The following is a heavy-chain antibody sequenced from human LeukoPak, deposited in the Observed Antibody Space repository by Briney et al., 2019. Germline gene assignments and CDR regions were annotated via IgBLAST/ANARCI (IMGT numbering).Heavy chain of an antibody. J-gene: IGHJ6*02. CDR3: ARGEEYCSGGSCSDYGMDV. CDR1: GGSISSGGYS. CDR2: IYHSGST. D-gene: IGHD2-15*01. V-gene: IGHV4-30-2*01. Sequence: PSETLSLTCAVSGGSISSGGYSWSWVRQPPGKGLEWIGYIYHSGSTYYNPSLKSRVTISVDRSKNQFSLKLSSVTAADTAVYYCARGEEYCSGGSCSDYGMDVWGQGTTVTVSS.